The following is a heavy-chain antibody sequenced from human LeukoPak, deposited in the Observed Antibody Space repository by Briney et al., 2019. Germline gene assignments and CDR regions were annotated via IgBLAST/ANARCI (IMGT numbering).Heavy chain of an antibody. CDR3: ARLRRSRLAEFDY. V-gene: IGHV4-39*07. Sequence: SETLSLTCSVSGDSISSTRYFWGWIRQPPGKGLEWIGNIFHSGSTYYNPSLKSRVTISVDTSKNQFSLKLSSLTAADTAVYYCARLRRSRLAEFDYWGQGTPVTVSS. D-gene: IGHD3-3*02. CDR2: IFHSGST. CDR1: GDSISSTRYF. J-gene: IGHJ4*02.